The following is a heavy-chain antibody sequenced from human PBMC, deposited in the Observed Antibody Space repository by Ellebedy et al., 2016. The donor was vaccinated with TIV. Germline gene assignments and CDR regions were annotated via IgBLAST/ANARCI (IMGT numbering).Heavy chain of an antibody. Sequence: GSLRLXXTVSGGSISSYYWSWIRQPPGKGLEWIGYIYYSGSTNYNPSLKSRVTISVDTSKNQFSLKLSSVTAADTAVYYCASGEGRITIFGVEAYLSYWGQGTLVTVSS. CDR3: ASGEGRITIFGVEAYLSY. D-gene: IGHD3-3*01. V-gene: IGHV4-59*01. CDR2: IYYSGST. CDR1: GGSISSYY. J-gene: IGHJ4*02.